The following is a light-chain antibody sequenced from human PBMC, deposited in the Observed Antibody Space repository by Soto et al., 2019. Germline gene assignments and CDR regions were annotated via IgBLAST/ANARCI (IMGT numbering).Light chain of an antibody. CDR1: QSVGSNY. CDR2: GAS. V-gene: IGKV3D-20*02. J-gene: IGKJ2*01. CDR3: QQRSNWPPDT. Sequence: EIVLTQSPGTLSLSPGERATLYCRASQSVGSNYLAWYQQKPGQAPRVLIYGASSRATGIPDRFSGSGSGADFTLTISRLEPEDFAVYYCQQRSNWPPDTFGQGTKLEIK.